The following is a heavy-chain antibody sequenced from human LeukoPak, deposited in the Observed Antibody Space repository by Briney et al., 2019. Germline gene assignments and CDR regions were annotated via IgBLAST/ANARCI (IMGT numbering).Heavy chain of an antibody. Sequence: PSETLSLTCAVSGGSISSGGYSWSWIRQPPGKGLEWIGYIYHSGSTYYNPSLKSRVTISVDRSKNQFSLKLSSVTAADTAVYYCARAPGGSSGWYTLNFDNWGQGALVTVSS. CDR1: GGSISSGGYS. D-gene: IGHD6-19*01. V-gene: IGHV4-30-2*01. CDR3: ARAPGGSSGWYTLNFDN. CDR2: IYHSGST. J-gene: IGHJ4*02.